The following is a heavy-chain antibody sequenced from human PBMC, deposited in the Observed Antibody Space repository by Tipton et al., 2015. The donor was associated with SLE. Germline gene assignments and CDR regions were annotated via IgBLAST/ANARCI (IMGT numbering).Heavy chain of an antibody. J-gene: IGHJ4*02. CDR1: GFTVSSNY. CDR2: INSDGSST. Sequence: SLRLSCAASGFTVSSNYMSWVRQAPGKGLVWVSRINSDGSSTSYADSVKGRFTISRDNAKNTLYLQMNSLRAEDTAVYYCARVVVVAGTGFDYWGQGTLVTVSS. CDR3: ARVVVVAGTGFDY. V-gene: IGHV3-74*01. D-gene: IGHD2-15*01.